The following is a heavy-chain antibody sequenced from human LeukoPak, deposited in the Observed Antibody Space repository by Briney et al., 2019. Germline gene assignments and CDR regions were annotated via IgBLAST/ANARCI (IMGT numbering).Heavy chain of an antibody. J-gene: IGHJ6*02. V-gene: IGHV3-11*01. CDR1: GFTFSDFF. D-gene: IGHD6-19*01. CDR3: AREWVAVAAYSGGMDV. Sequence: GGSLRLSCAASGFTFSDFFMSWIRQAPEKGLEWVSYTGGSGTPIYYADSVKGRFTVSRDNAKNALYLQMNSLRADDTAVYYCAREWVAVAAYSGGMDVWGQGTTVTVSS. CDR2: TGGSGTPI.